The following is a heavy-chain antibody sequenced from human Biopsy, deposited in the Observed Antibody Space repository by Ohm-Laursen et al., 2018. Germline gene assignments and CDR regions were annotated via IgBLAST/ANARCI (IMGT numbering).Heavy chain of an antibody. Sequence: DTLSLTCAVSGGSISSDHWSWIRQTPGKGLEWIGYIYYSGSTNYNPSLKSRVTISVDTSKNQFSLRLNSVTAADTAVYYCARATNSTGWPYYYFYGMDVWGQGTTVTVSS. CDR2: IYYSGST. CDR3: ARATNSTGWPYYYFYGMDV. D-gene: IGHD2/OR15-2a*01. CDR1: GGSISSDH. V-gene: IGHV4-59*07. J-gene: IGHJ6*02.